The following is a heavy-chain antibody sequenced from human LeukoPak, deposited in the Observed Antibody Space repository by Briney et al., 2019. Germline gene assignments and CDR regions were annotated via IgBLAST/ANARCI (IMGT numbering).Heavy chain of an antibody. V-gene: IGHV4-39*01. Sequence: SETLSLTCTVSGDFISSSTYYWGWIRKPPGKGLEWIGSIYYSGSTYYNPSLKSRVTISEDTSKNQFSLNLRSVTAADTAVYYCARWALLQGNWFDPWGQGTLVTVSS. CDR1: GDFISSSTYY. D-gene: IGHD1-26*01. CDR3: ARWALLQGNWFDP. CDR2: IYYSGST. J-gene: IGHJ5*02.